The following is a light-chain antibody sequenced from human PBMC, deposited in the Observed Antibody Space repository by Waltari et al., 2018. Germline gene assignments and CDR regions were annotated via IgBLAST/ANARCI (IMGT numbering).Light chain of an antibody. Sequence: AIRITQSPSSPSSSTGDRVTITCRSNQDIGTYLAWDQQTPGKAPRLLLHGASTLQTGVPSRFSGSGSGTDFNITIACLQSEDFVTYYCQKYYAYPLTFGGGTKVEMK. J-gene: IGKJ4*01. V-gene: IGKV1-8*01. CDR1: QDIGTY. CDR3: QKYYAYPLT. CDR2: GAS.